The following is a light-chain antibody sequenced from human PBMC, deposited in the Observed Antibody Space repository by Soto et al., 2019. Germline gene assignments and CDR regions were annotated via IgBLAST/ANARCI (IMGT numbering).Light chain of an antibody. J-gene: IGKJ1*01. CDR2: DAA. CDR3: QQYNNWPST. V-gene: IGKV3-15*01. CDR1: QIVITN. Sequence: EIVGTQSRDTGSFCAWEIATLSCRARQIVITNLAWYQQNSGQAPRLLIYDAATRATDIPARFSGSGSGTEFTLTIRNLKSQDFVVYYCQQYNNWPSTFGQGTKV.